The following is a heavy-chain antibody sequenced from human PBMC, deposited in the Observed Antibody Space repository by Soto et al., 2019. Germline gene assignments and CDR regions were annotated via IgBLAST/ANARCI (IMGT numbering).Heavy chain of an antibody. CDR1: GGSISSSSYY. CDR2: CSYSGST. Sequence: SETLSLTCTASGGSISSSSYYWGWIRQPPGKGLEWIGSCSYSGSTHYNSSLKSRLTISVDTSKNQFSLKVSSVTAADTAVYYCARVSRQQLVHFLDYWGQGTLVPVSS. V-gene: IGHV4-39*01. D-gene: IGHD6-13*01. J-gene: IGHJ4*02. CDR3: ARVSRQQLVHFLDY.